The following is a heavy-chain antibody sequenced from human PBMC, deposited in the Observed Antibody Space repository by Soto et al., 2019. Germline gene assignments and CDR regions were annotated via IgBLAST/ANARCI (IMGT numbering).Heavy chain of an antibody. CDR2: LNPNSGNT. CDR3: ARERAVAGFDY. CDR1: GYTFTSYD. Sequence: ASVKGSCKASGYTFTSYDINWVRQATGQGLEWMGWLNPNSGNTGYAHKFQGTVTMTRNTSISTAYMELSSLRSEHTAVYYCARERAVAGFDYWGQGTLVTVSS. V-gene: IGHV1-8*01. J-gene: IGHJ4*02. D-gene: IGHD6-19*01.